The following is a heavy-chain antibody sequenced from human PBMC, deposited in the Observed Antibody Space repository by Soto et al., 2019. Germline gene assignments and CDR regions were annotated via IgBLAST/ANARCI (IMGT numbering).Heavy chain of an antibody. CDR3: ARGLHLVPAAMRIYYYYGMDV. Sequence: QVQLQQWGAGLLKPSETLSLTCAVYGGSFSGYYWSWIRQPPGKGLEWIGEINHSGSTNYNPSLKSRVTISVDTSKNQFSLKLSSVTAADTAVYYCARGLHLVPAAMRIYYYYGMDVWGQGTTVTVSS. D-gene: IGHD2-2*01. CDR2: INHSGST. V-gene: IGHV4-34*01. CDR1: GGSFSGYY. J-gene: IGHJ6*02.